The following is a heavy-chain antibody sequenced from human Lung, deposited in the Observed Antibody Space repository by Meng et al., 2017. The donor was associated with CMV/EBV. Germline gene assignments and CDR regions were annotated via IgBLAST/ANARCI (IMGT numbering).Heavy chain of an antibody. D-gene: IGHD1-1*01. V-gene: IGHV3-15*01. J-gene: IGHJ4*02. Sequence: SCAASGFTFSNAWMSWVRQAPGKGLEWVGRIKSKTDGGTTDYAAPVKGRITISRDDSKNTVYLQMNSLKTEDTAVYYCATGTGRSDFDYWGQGTXVTGSS. CDR2: IKSKTDGGTT. CDR1: GFTFSNAW. CDR3: ATGTGRSDFDY.